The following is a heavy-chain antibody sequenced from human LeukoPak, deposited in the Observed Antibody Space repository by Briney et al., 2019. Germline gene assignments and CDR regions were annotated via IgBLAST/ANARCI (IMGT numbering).Heavy chain of an antibody. CDR3: ARGFAVATHFDY. J-gene: IGHJ4*02. CDR1: GGSVSSGGYY. D-gene: IGHD5-12*01. Sequence: SETLSLTCTVSGGSVSSGGYYWSWIRQPPGKGLEWIGYIYYSGSTNYNPSLKSRVTISVDTSKNQFSLKLSSVTAADTAVYYCARGFAVATHFDYWGQGTLVTVSS. V-gene: IGHV4-61*08. CDR2: IYYSGST.